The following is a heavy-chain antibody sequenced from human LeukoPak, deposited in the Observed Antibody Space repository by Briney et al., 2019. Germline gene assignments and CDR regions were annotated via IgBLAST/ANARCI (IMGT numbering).Heavy chain of an antibody. V-gene: IGHV4-39*01. CDR2: IFYSGSA. CDR3: ARHVGRNYPEGGFDP. CDR1: GTSIINNKYY. J-gene: IGHJ5*02. Sequence: SETLSLTCSVSGTSIINNKYYWAWICQPPEKGLEWIGSIFYSGSAYYNSSLESRLSMSVDTSKNLFSLKLSSVTAADTAVYFCARHVGRNYPEGGFDPWGRGILVIVSS. D-gene: IGHD1-7*01.